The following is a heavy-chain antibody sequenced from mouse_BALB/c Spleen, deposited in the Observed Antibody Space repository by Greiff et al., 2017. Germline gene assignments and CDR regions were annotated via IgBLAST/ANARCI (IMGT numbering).Heavy chain of an antibody. CDR1: GFTFTDYY. D-gene: IGHD3-2*01. CDR2: IRNKANGYTT. Sequence: VKLVESGGGLVQPGGSLRLSCATSGFTFTDYYMSWVRQPPGKALEWLGFIRNKANGYTTEYSASVKGRFTISRDNSQSILYLQMNTLRAEDSATYYCAKTARATFAYWGQGTLVTVSA. V-gene: IGHV7-3*02. J-gene: IGHJ3*01. CDR3: AKTARATFAY.